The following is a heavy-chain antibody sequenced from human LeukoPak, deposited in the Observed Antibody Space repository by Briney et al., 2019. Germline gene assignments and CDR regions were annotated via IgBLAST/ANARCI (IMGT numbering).Heavy chain of an antibody. CDR1: GGSISSYY. V-gene: IGHV4-4*07. CDR3: ARERFGGGLRRFDP. Sequence: PSETLSLTCTVSGGSISSYYWSWIRQPAGKGLEWIGRIYTSGSTNYNPSLKSRVTMSVDTSKNQFSLKLSSVTAADTAVYYCARERFGGGLRRFDPWGQGTLVTVSS. CDR2: IYTSGST. J-gene: IGHJ5*02. D-gene: IGHD3-10*01.